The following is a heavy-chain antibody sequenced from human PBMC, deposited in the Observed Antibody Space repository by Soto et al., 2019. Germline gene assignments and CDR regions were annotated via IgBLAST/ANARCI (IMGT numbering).Heavy chain of an antibody. J-gene: IGHJ4*02. CDR2: IKVDSGYT. Sequence: QLVQSAAEVKKPGASVRVSCKAYGYPFIKYGISWIRQAPEQGLEWMGWIKVDSGYTNYAQKFQGRVNMTADTYPDTAIMELRSLRLYYTAVDFCATTYGAGFDYWGQGTLVSVSS. CDR1: GYPFIKYG. D-gene: IGHD4-17*01. CDR3: ATTYGAGFDY. V-gene: IGHV1-18*04.